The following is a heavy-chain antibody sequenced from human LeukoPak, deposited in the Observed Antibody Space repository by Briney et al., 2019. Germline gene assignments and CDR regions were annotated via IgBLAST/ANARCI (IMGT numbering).Heavy chain of an antibody. J-gene: IGHJ4*02. CDR2: INAGNGNT. D-gene: IGHD6-13*01. CDR1: GYTFTTYA. CDR3: ARGKRFIAAAGTSLGY. Sequence: GASVKVSCKASGYTFTTYAMHWVRQAPGQRLEWMGWINAGNGNTKYSQKFQGRVTITRDTFASTVYMELSSLRSENTAVYYCARGKRFIAAAGTSLGYWGQGTLVTVSS. V-gene: IGHV1-3*01.